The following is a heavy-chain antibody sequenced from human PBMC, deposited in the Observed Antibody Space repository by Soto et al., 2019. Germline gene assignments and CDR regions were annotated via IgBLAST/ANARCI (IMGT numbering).Heavy chain of an antibody. CDR1: GFTFSSYD. V-gene: IGHV3-13*01. D-gene: IGHD2-2*02. CDR3: ARDCSSTSCYKGGNYYGMDV. J-gene: IGHJ6*02. CDR2: IGTAGDT. Sequence: EVQLVESGGGLVQPGGSLRLSCAASGFTFSSYDMHWVRQATGKGLEWVSAIGTAGDTYYPGSVKGRFTISRENAKSSLYLQMNSLRAGDTAVYYCARDCSSTSCYKGGNYYGMDVWGQGTTVTVS.